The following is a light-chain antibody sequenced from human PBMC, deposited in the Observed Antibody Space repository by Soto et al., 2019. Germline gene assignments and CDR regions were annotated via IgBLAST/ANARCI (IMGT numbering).Light chain of an antibody. V-gene: IGKV3-20*01. J-gene: IGKJ5*01. CDR1: QSVSSSY. CDR2: GAS. Sequence: EIVLTQSPGTLSLSPGERATLSCRASQSVSSSYFAWYQQKRGQAPRLLIYGASSRVSGIPERFSGSGSGTDFTLIISRLEPEDFAVYYCQHYDSSVTFGQGTRLEIK. CDR3: QHYDSSVT.